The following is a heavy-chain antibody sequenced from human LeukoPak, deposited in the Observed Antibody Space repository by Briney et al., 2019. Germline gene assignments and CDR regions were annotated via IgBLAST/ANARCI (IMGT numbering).Heavy chain of an antibody. V-gene: IGHV4-39*01. CDR2: VYYSGGT. CDR3: ARLGIQYYDFWSGYYPNYFDY. D-gene: IGHD3-3*01. CDR1: GGSMSGAY. Sequence: SETLSLTCTVSGGSMSGAYWSWIRQPPGKGLEWIGTVYYSGGTYYNPSLKGRVTISVDTSKMQFSLKLSSVTAADTAVYYCARLGIQYYDFWSGYYPNYFDYWGQGTLVTVSS. J-gene: IGHJ4*02.